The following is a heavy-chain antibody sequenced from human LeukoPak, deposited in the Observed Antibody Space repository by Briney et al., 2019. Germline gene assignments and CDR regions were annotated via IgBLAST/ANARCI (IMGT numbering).Heavy chain of an antibody. CDR3: AREEQQIYYYYYGMDV. D-gene: IGHD6-13*01. CDR1: GFTFSSYA. Sequence: GGSLRLSCAASGFTFSSYAMHWVRQVPGKGLEWVAVISYDGSNKYYADSVKGRFTISRDNSKNTLYLQMNSLRAEDTAVYYCAREEQQIYYYYYGMDVWGQGTTVTVSS. CDR2: ISYDGSNK. V-gene: IGHV3-30-3*01. J-gene: IGHJ6*02.